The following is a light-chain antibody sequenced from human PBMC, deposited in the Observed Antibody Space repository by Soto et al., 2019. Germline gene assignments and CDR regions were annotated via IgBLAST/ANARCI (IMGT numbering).Light chain of an antibody. CDR2: DAS. J-gene: IGKJ1*01. Sequence: DIQMTQSPSSLSGSLGDRVTITCRARQSISIWLAWYQQKPGKAPRLLIYDASILESGVPSRFSGSGSGTEFTLTISSLQPDDFATYYCQQYNSCRTFGQGTKVDIK. CDR3: QQYNSCRT. CDR1: QSISIW. V-gene: IGKV1-5*01.